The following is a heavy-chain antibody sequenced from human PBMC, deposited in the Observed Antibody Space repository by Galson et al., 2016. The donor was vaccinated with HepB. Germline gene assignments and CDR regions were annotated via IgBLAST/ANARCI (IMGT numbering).Heavy chain of an antibody. V-gene: IGHV4-59*01. CDR3: VREGTILLPSFDC. J-gene: IGHJ4*02. Sequence: TLSLTCTVSGGSISRYYWTWMRQPPGKGLEWIGYIYDGGYTNYNPSLQSRVTVSIDPSNNQFSLRLSSVTAADTAVYYCVREGTILLPSFDCWGQGTLVTVSS. CDR2: IYDGGYT. D-gene: IGHD2/OR15-2a*01. CDR1: GGSISRYY.